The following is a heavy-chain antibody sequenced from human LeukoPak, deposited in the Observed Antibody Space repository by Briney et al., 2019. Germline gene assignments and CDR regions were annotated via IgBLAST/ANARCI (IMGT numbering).Heavy chain of an antibody. CDR3: AELGITMIGGV. CDR1: GFTFTSYG. J-gene: IGHJ6*04. Sequence: GGSLRLSCAASGFTFTSYGMTWVRQAPGKGLEWVSYISSSGSTIYYADSVKGRFTISRDNAKNSLYLQMNSLRAEDTAVYYCAELGITMIGGVWGKGTTVTISS. D-gene: IGHD3-10*02. V-gene: IGHV3-48*04. CDR2: ISSSGSTI.